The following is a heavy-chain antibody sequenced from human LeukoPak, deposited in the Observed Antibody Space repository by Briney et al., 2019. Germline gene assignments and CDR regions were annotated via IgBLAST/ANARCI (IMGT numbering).Heavy chain of an antibody. CDR2: ISYDGSNK. D-gene: IGHD6-19*01. CDR3: ARDPGYSSGWYYFDY. V-gene: IGHV3-30*03. J-gene: IGHJ4*02. CDR1: GFTFSSYG. Sequence: PGRSLRLSCAASGFTFSSYGMHWVRQAPGKGLEWVAVISYDGSNKYYADSVKGRFTISRNNSKNTLYLQMNSLRAEDTAVYYCARDPGYSSGWYYFDYWGQGTLVTVSS.